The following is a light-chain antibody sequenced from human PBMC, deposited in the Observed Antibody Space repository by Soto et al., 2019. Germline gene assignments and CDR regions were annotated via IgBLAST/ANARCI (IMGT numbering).Light chain of an antibody. CDR2: DAS. CDR3: HQYENLPT. V-gene: IGKV1-33*01. Sequence: DIQMTQSPSSLSASVGDRVTITCQASQNINNYLNWYQQKPGRAPKLLIYDASNLEAGVPSRFRGSGSGTDFTFTISXLQPEDIATYYCHQYENLPTFGQGTRLESK. J-gene: IGKJ5*01. CDR1: QNINNY.